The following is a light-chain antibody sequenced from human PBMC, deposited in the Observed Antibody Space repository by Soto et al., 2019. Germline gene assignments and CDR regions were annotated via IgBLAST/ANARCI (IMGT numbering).Light chain of an antibody. CDR2: CAS. V-gene: IGKV4-1*01. CDR1: QSVLYSSNNKNY. Sequence: DIVMTPSPDSLAVSLGERATINCKSSQSVLYSSNNKNYLAWYQQQPGHPPKLLIYCASTRESGVPDRVSGSGSGTEFTLTIGSLQSEDFADYECHRHNNWPSTFGQGTRLEIK. CDR3: HRHNNWPST. J-gene: IGKJ5*01.